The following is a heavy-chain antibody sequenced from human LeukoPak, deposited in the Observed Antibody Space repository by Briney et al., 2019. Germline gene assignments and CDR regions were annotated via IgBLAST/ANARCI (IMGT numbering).Heavy chain of an antibody. J-gene: IGHJ4*02. Sequence: GGSLRLSCAASGFTFSSYAMHWVRQAPGKGLEWVAVISYDGSNKYYADSVKGRFTISRDNSKNTLYLQMNSLRAEDTAVYYCARDTPNKDIVVVVAALDYXGXGTXVTVSS. D-gene: IGHD2-15*01. CDR2: ISYDGSNK. V-gene: IGHV3-30-3*01. CDR1: GFTFSSYA. CDR3: ARDTPNKDIVVVVAALDY.